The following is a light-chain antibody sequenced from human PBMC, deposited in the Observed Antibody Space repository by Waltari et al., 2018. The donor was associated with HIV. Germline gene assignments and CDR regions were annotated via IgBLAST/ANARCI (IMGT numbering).Light chain of an antibody. CDR2: DDY. J-gene: IGLJ2*01. CDR3: AAWDDSLNGPV. Sequence: QSVLTQPPSVSEAPRQRVTISCSGSSSNIGNNAVNWYQQLPGKAPTLLLYDDYRLPSGVPDRFSGSKSGTSASLAISGLQSEDEADYYCAAWDDSLNGPVFGGGTKLTVL. V-gene: IGLV1-36*01. CDR1: SSNIGNNA.